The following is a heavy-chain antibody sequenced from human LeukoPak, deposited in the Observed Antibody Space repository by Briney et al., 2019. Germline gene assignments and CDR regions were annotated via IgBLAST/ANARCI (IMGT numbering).Heavy chain of an antibody. Sequence: ASVKVSCKASGGTFSSYAISWVRQAPGQGLEWMGRIIPILGIANYAQKFQGRVTITADKSMSTAYMELSSLRSEDTAVYYCARDVAVAGADYWGQGTLVTVSS. J-gene: IGHJ4*02. CDR1: GGTFSSYA. V-gene: IGHV1-69*04. CDR3: ARDVAVAGADY. D-gene: IGHD6-19*01. CDR2: IIPILGIA.